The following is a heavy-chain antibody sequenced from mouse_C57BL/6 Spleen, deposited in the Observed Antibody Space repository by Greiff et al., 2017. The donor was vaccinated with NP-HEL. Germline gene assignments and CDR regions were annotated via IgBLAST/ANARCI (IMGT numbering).Heavy chain of an antibody. CDR1: GYTFTSYW. D-gene: IGHD2-4*01. J-gene: IGHJ2*01. CDR3: ARNPSIYYDYDGFDY. CDR2: INPSNGGT. Sequence: VQLQQPGTELVKPGASVKLSCKASGYTFTSYWMHWVKQRPGQGLEWIGNINPSNGGTNYNEKFKSKATLTVDKSSSTAYMQLSSLTSEDSAVYYCARNPSIYYDYDGFDYWGQGTTLTVSS. V-gene: IGHV1-53*01.